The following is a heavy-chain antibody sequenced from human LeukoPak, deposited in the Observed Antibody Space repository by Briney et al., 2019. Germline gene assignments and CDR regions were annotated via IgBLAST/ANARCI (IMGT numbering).Heavy chain of an antibody. CDR2: INHSGST. CDR1: GFSFSSYS. J-gene: IGHJ6*02. V-gene: IGHV4-34*01. D-gene: IGHD6-13*01. CDR3: ARGSIAAAGTSYYYYGMDV. Sequence: GSLRLSCAASGFSFSSYSMNWVRQPPGKGLEWIGEINHSGSTNYNPSLKSRVTISVDTSKNQFSLKLSSVTAADTAVYHCARGSIAAAGTSYYYYGMDVWSQGTTVTVSS.